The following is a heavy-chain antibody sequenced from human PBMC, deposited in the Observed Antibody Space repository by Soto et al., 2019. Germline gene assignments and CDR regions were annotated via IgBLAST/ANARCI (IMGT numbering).Heavy chain of an antibody. Sequence: GSLRLSCAASGFTFSSYSMNWVRQAPGKGLEWVSSISSSSSYIYYADSVKGRFTISRDNAKNSLYLQMNSLRAEDTAVYYCASAPPGTTYYYYGMDVWGQGTTVTVSS. CDR1: GFTFSSYS. D-gene: IGHD1-1*01. V-gene: IGHV3-21*01. CDR3: ASAPPGTTYYYYGMDV. CDR2: ISSSSSYI. J-gene: IGHJ6*02.